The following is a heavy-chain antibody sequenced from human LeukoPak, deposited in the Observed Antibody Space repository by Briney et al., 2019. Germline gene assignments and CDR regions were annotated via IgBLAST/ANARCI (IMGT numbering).Heavy chain of an antibody. Sequence: SQTLSLTCAISGDSVSSNSVTWNWIRQSPPRGLEWLGRTYYRSTWYNDYAVSVRGRITVNPDTSKNQFSLHLNSVTPEDTAVYYCARRLTQYDCFDPWGQGILVTVSS. V-gene: IGHV6-1*01. D-gene: IGHD2-2*01. CDR3: ARRLTQYDCFDP. J-gene: IGHJ5*02. CDR2: TYYRSTWYN. CDR1: GDSVSSNSVT.